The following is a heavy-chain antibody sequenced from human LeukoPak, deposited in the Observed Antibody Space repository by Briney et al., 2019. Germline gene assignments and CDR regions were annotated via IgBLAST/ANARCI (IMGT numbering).Heavy chain of an antibody. J-gene: IGHJ4*02. CDR1: GGTFSSYA. CDR2: IIPIFGTA. CDR3: ARAGSGIAAAGINY. D-gene: IGHD6-13*01. Sequence: ASVKVSCKASGGTFSSYAINWVRQAPGQGLEWMGGIIPIFGTANYAQKFQGRVTITTDESTSTAYMELSSLRSEDTAVYYCARAGSGIAAAGINYWGQGTLVTVSS. V-gene: IGHV1-69*05.